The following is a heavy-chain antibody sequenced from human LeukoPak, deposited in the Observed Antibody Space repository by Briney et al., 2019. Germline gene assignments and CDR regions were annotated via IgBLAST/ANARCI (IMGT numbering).Heavy chain of an antibody. V-gene: IGHV4-34*01. CDR1: GGSFSGYY. J-gene: IGHJ4*02. CDR2: INHSGST. CDR3: ARRVAAAGGIDY. Sequence: SETLSLTCAVYGGSFSGYYWSWIRQPPGKGLEWIGEINHSGSTNYNPSLKSRVTISVDTSKNQFSLKLSSVTAADTAVYYCARRVAAAGGIDYWGQGTLVTVSS. D-gene: IGHD6-13*01.